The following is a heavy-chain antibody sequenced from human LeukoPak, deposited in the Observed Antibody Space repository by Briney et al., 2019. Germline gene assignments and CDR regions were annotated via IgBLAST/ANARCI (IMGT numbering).Heavy chain of an antibody. Sequence: SGGSPRLSCAASGFSFSNFGMSWVRQAPGKGLECVSLISANGGATYYADSVKGRFTISRDNSKSTLYLQMNSLRADDTAVYYCAKASGSHYYFDYWGQGTLVTVSS. V-gene: IGHV3-23*01. J-gene: IGHJ4*02. CDR2: ISANGGAT. CDR3: AKASGSHYYFDY. D-gene: IGHD3-10*01. CDR1: GFSFSNFG.